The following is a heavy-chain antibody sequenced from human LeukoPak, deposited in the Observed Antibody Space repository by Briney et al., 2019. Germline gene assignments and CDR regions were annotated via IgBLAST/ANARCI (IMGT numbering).Heavy chain of an antibody. V-gene: IGHV3-33*01. CDR1: GFTFSNYG. D-gene: IGHD2-15*01. Sequence: GGSLRLSCAASGFTFSNYGMHWVRQAPGKGLEWVAVIWYDGSNKYYADSVKGRFTISRDNSKNTLYLQMNSLRAEDTAVYYCARGLLCSGGSCYVGEFYYWGQGTLVTVSS. J-gene: IGHJ4*02. CDR2: IWYDGSNK. CDR3: ARGLLCSGGSCYVGEFYY.